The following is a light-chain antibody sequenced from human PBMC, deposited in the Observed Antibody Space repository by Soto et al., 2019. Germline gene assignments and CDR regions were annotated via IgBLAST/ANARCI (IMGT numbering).Light chain of an antibody. CDR3: QQSDNLPLT. CDR2: HAS. J-gene: IGKJ4*01. CDR1: QGIAKY. Sequence: DTQMTQSPSSLSASIGARVTITCQASQGIAKYLHWYQQKPGKAPKLLIYHASNLQTGVPSRFSGSGSGTHFTLIISSLQPDDIAKYFCQQSDNLPLTFGGGTKVEIK. V-gene: IGKV1-33*01.